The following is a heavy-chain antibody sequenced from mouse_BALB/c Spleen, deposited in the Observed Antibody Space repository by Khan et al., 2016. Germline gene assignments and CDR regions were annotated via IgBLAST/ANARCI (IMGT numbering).Heavy chain of an antibody. D-gene: IGHD1-2*01. CDR3: RSSPTATQYLDD. J-gene: IGHJ1*01. V-gene: IGHV3-2*02. Sequence: EVQLQESGPGLVKPSQSLSLTCTVTGYSITSDYAWNWIRQFPGNKLEWMGYIRYSGSTTYNPTLKSRISITRDTSKNQFFLQLYSVTTEDTATYYCRSSPTATQYLDDWGAGTTVTVSS. CDR1: GYSITSDYA. CDR2: IRYSGST.